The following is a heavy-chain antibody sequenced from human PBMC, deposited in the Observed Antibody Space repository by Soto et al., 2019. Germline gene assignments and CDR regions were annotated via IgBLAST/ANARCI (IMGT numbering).Heavy chain of an antibody. V-gene: IGHV3-23*01. CDR3: AKTPIAYILTGYQGYFDL. CDR1: GFTFSSYA. J-gene: IGHJ2*01. CDR2: ISGSGGST. D-gene: IGHD3-9*01. Sequence: EVQLLESGGGLVQPGGSLRPSCAASGFTFSSYAMSWVRQAPGKGLEWVSAISGSGGSTYYADSVKGRFTISRDNSKNTLYLQMNSLRAEDTAVYYCAKTPIAYILTGYQGYFDLWGRGTLVTVSS.